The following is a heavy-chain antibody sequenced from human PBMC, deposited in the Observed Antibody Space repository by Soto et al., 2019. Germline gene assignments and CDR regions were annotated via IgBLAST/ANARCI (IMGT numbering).Heavy chain of an antibody. V-gene: IGHV1-46*01. D-gene: IGHD6-13*01. CDR1: GYTFTSYY. CDR3: AADLAPTDPYKWFDP. CDR2: INPSGGST. J-gene: IGHJ5*02. Sequence: GASVKVSCKASGYTFTSYYMHWVRQAPGQGLEWMGIINPSGGSTSYAQKFQERVTITRDMSTSTAYMELSSLRSEDTAVYYCAADLAPTDPYKWFDPWGQGILVTVSS.